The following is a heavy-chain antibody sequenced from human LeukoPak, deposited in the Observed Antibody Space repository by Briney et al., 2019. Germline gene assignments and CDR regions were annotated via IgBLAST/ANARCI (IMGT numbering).Heavy chain of an antibody. CDR3: RSPDY. Sequence: GGSLRLSCAASGFTFSSHDMHWVRQAPGKGLEWVAVISYDGSSKYYADSVKGRFTISRDNSKNTLFLQMNSLRAEDTAVYYCRSPDYWGQGTLVTVSS. CDR2: ISYDGSSK. J-gene: IGHJ4*02. V-gene: IGHV3-30*03. CDR1: GFTFSSHD. D-gene: IGHD3-10*01.